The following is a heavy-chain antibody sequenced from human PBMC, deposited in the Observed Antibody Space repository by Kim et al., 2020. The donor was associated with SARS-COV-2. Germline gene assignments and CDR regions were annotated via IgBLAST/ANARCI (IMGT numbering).Heavy chain of an antibody. Sequence: GGSLRLSCAASGLTFRSYWMHWVRQAPGKGLVWVSRINSDGSNTVYVDSVKGRFTISRDNAKNTVYLQMNSLRVEDTAVYYCATGLNQYYDIWGRGTLVTVSS. CDR3: ATGLNQYYDI. J-gene: IGHJ2*01. CDR1: GLTFRSYW. CDR2: INSDGSNT. D-gene: IGHD4-17*01. V-gene: IGHV3-74*01.